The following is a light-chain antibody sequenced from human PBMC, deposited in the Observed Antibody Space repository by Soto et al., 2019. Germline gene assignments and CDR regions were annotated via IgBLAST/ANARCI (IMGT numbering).Light chain of an antibody. Sequence: EIVMTQSPATLSVSPGERATLSCTASQSVSSNLAWYQQKPGQAPRLLIYAVSSRATGIPARFSGSGSGTEFTLTISSLQSEDFAVYYCQQYNNWPPPLTFGPGTKVDIK. CDR3: QQYNNWPPPLT. CDR1: QSVSSN. CDR2: AVS. V-gene: IGKV3-15*01. J-gene: IGKJ3*01.